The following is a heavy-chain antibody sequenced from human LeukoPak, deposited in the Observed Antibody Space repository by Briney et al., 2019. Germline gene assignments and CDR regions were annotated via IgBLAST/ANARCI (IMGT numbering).Heavy chain of an antibody. J-gene: IGHJ4*02. V-gene: IGHV1-18*01. CDR2: ISAYNGNT. CDR3: ARDDFWSPGYYFDY. CDR1: GYTFTSYG. D-gene: IGHD3-3*01. Sequence: ASVTVSCRASGYTFTSYGISWVRQAPGQGLEWMGWISAYNGNTNYAQKLQGRVTMTTDTSTSTAYMELRSLRSDDTAVYYCARDDFWSPGYYFDYWGQGTLVTVSS.